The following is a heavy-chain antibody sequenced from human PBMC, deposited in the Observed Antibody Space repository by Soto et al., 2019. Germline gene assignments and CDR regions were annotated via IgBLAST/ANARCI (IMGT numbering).Heavy chain of an antibody. D-gene: IGHD3-16*01. CDR1: GFTFSTYW. V-gene: IGHV3-7*05. J-gene: IGHJ6*02. CDR2: IKEAGSEA. CDR3: ARDWGAPGRGSALGYYYHFGMDV. Sequence: EVQLVESGGGLVQPGGSLRLSCAASGFTFSTYWMNWVRQAPGKGLEWVANIKEAGSEAYYVDSVKGRFTSSRDNAKNALYLDMNSLRGEDTAVYYCARDWGAPGRGSALGYYYHFGMDVWGQGATGTVPS.